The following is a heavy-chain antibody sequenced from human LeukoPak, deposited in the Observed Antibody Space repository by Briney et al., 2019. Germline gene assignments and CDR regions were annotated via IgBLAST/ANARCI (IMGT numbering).Heavy chain of an antibody. Sequence: PSETLTLTCAVYGGSFSGYYWSWIRQPPGKGLEWVGEISHGGRTKYNPSLKSRVTISVDTSKNQFSLKLCSVTAADTAVYYCARRGGYCSSTSCFIWFDPWGQGTLVTASS. CDR3: ARRGGYCSSTSCFIWFDP. V-gene: IGHV4-34*01. J-gene: IGHJ5*02. D-gene: IGHD2-2*01. CDR2: ISHGGRT. CDR1: GGSFSGYY.